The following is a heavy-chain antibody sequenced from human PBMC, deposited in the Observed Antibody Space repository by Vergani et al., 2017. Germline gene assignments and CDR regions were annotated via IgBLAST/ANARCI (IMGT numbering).Heavy chain of an antibody. CDR2: ISSSSSYI. CDR1: GFTFSSYS. Sequence: EVQLVESGGGLVKPGGSLRLSCAASGFTFSSYSMNWVRQAPGKGREWVSSISSSSSYIYYADSVKGRFTISRDNAKNSLYLQMNSLRAEDTAVYYCARVGYGGNPFYYYYGMDVWGQGTTVTVSS. V-gene: IGHV3-21*01. D-gene: IGHD4-23*01. J-gene: IGHJ6*02. CDR3: ARVGYGGNPFYYYYGMDV.